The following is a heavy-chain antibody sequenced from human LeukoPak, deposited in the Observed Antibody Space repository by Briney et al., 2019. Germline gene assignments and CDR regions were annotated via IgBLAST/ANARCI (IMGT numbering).Heavy chain of an antibody. CDR2: INHSGST. J-gene: IGHJ3*02. CDR1: GGSISSSSHY. D-gene: IGHD3-22*01. Sequence: SETLSLTCTVSGGSISSSSHYWSWIRQPPGKGLEWIGEINHSGSTNYNPSLKSRVTISVDTSKNQFSLKLSSVTAADTAVYYCARLSAHDSFYYDSSGRPDAFDIWGQGTMVTVSS. CDR3: ARLSAHDSFYYDSSGRPDAFDI. V-gene: IGHV4-39*07.